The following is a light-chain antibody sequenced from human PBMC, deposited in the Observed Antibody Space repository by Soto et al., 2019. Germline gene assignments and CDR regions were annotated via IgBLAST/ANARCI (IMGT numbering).Light chain of an antibody. CDR3: VAGDDSRSCRV. CDR1: GSNIGSHD. J-gene: IGLJ3*02. CDR2: RND. V-gene: IGLV1-47*02. Sequence: QSALTQPPSASGTPGQRVTISCSGSGSNIGSHDVYWYQHLPGTAPKVLIYRNDQRPSGVPDRFSASRSGTSASLAISGRGPGDGADYYFVAGDDSRSCRVFGGGPQLTFL.